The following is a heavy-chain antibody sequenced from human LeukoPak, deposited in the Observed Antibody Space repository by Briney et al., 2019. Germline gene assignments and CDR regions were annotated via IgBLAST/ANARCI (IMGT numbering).Heavy chain of an antibody. V-gene: IGHV4-59*12. CDR3: ARDRGMIVVVTNYFDY. CDR1: GGSINSYY. Sequence: PSETLSLTCTVSGGSINSYYWSWIRQPPGKGLEWIGYIYYSGSTNYNPSLKSRVTISVHTSKNQFSLKLSSVTAADTAVYYCARDRGMIVVVTNYFDYWGQGTLVTVSS. J-gene: IGHJ4*02. D-gene: IGHD3-22*01. CDR2: IYYSGST.